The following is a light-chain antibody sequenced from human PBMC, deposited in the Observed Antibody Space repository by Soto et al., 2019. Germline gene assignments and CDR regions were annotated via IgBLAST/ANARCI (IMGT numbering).Light chain of an antibody. J-gene: IGKJ2*01. CDR3: QQTYSNPRT. CDR2: AAS. CDR1: QSISSY. Sequence: DIQMTQSPSSLSASVGDRVTITCRASQSISSYLNWYQQKPGKAPKLLIYAASSLQSGVPSRFSGSGSGTDFTLTISSVQPEDFATYYCQQTYSNPRTFGQGTKLEIK. V-gene: IGKV1-39*01.